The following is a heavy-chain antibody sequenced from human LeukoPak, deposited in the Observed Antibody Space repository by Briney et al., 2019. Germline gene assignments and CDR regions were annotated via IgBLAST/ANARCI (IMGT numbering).Heavy chain of an antibody. CDR1: GGSISSYY. Sequence: SETLSLTCTVSGGSISSYYWSWIRQPPGKSLEWIGYIYYSGSTNYNPSLKSRVTISLDTSKNQFSLKLSSVTAADTAVYYCARGQPIAAAGIPFDYWGQGTLVTVSS. CDR2: IYYSGST. J-gene: IGHJ4*02. D-gene: IGHD6-13*01. CDR3: ARGQPIAAAGIPFDY. V-gene: IGHV4-59*01.